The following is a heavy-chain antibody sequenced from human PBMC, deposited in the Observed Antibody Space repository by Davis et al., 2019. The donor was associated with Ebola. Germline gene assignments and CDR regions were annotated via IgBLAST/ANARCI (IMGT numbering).Heavy chain of an antibody. D-gene: IGHD2-8*02. CDR1: GYTFTDYY. J-gene: IGHJ3*02. CDR2: INPNSGGT. CDR3: ARARGGTEYDAFDI. Sequence: ASVKVSCKASGYTFTDYYIHWVRQAPGHGLEWVGWINPNSGGTNYAQKIQGRVTMTRDTSINTAYMELSSLRSDDTAVYYCARARGGTEYDAFDIWGQGTMVTVSS. V-gene: IGHV1-2*02.